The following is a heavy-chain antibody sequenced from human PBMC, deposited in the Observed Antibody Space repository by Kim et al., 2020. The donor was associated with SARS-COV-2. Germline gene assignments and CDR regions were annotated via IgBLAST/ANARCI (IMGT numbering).Heavy chain of an antibody. CDR1: GFTFSSYG. J-gene: IGHJ4*02. CDR2: IWYDGNNK. CDR3: VKDHSEYINMVRGATGY. D-gene: IGHD3-10*01. Sequence: GGSLRLSCAASGFTFSSYGMHWVRQAPGKGLEWVAVIWYDGNNKYYADSVKGRFTISRDNSKNTLYLQMNRLRAEDTAVYYCVKDHSEYINMVRGATGYWGQGTLVTVSS. V-gene: IGHV3-33*06.